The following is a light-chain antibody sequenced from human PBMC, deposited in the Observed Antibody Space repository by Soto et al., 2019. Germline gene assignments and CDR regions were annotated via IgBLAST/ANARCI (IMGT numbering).Light chain of an antibody. Sequence: EIVMTQSPATLSGSPGGRATLYCRASQSISDTLAWYQQKPGQAPRLLIHGASTRATGFPARFSGSGSGTDFTLTISSLQSEDFAVYYCQQYNNWPWTFGQGTKVDIK. CDR1: QSISDT. CDR2: GAS. J-gene: IGKJ1*01. V-gene: IGKV3-15*01. CDR3: QQYNNWPWT.